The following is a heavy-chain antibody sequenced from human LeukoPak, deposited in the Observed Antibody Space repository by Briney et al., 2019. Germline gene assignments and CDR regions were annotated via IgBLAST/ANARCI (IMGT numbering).Heavy chain of an antibody. CDR3: AAGERYDSSGYYTSSNFDY. Sequence: GASVKVSCKASGGTFSSYAISWVRQAPGQGLEWMGGIIPIFGTANYAQKFQGRVTITADESTSTAYMELSSLRSEDTAVYYCAAGERYDSSGYYTSSNFDYWGQGTLVTVSS. CDR2: IIPIFGTA. V-gene: IGHV1-69*13. J-gene: IGHJ4*02. D-gene: IGHD3-22*01. CDR1: GGTFSSYA.